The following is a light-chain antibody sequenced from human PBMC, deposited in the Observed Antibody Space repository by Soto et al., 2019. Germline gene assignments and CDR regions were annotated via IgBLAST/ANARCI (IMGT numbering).Light chain of an antibody. V-gene: IGLV2-23*01. CDR1: SSDVGSYNL. CDR2: EDI. Sequence: QSALTQPASVSGSPGQSITISCTGTSSDVGSYNLVSWYQQHPGKAPKLMIYEDIERPSGVSNRFSGSKSGNTASLTISGLKTEDEADYYCCSYAGGTSVVFGGGTKLTVL. CDR3: CSYAGGTSVV. J-gene: IGLJ2*01.